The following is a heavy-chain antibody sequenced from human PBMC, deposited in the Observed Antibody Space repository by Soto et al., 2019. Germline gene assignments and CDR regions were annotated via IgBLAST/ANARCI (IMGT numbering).Heavy chain of an antibody. J-gene: IGHJ5*02. D-gene: IGHD3-22*01. Sequence: GESLKISCKGSGYSFTSYWIGWVRQMPGKGLEWMGIIYPGDSDTRYSPSFQGQVTISADKSISTAYLQWSSLKASDTAMYYCARHVGSGYSNHNWFDPWGQGTLVTVSS. V-gene: IGHV5-51*01. CDR3: ARHVGSGYSNHNWFDP. CDR1: GYSFTSYW. CDR2: IYPGDSDT.